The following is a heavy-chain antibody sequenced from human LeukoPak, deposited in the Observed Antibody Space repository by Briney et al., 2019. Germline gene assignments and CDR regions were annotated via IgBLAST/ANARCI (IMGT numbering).Heavy chain of an antibody. V-gene: IGHV3-74*01. CDR2: INTDGTVT. CDR1: GFTFSKYW. CDR3: ASGSGSYRTPYYYMDV. Sequence: GGSLRLSCAASGFTFSKYWMLWVRQAPGKGLESVSRINTDGTVTTYADSVKGRFTISRDNSKNTLYLQMNSLRAEDTAVYYCASGSGSYRTPYYYMDVWGKGTTVTVSS. D-gene: IGHD3-10*01. J-gene: IGHJ6*03.